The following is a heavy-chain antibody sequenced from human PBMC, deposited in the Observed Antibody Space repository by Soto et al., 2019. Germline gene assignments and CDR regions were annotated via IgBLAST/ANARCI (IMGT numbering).Heavy chain of an antibody. V-gene: IGHV3-74*01. D-gene: IGHD6-19*01. J-gene: IGHJ4*02. CDR1: GFTFSSYW. CDR2: INSDGSST. Sequence: EVQLVESGGGLVQPGGSLRLSCAASGFTFSSYWMHWVRQAPGKGLVWVSRINSDGSSTSYADSVKGRFTISRDNAKNTLYLQMNSLRAEDTAVYYCAKHTSGPGGFDCWGQGTLVTVSS. CDR3: AKHTSGPGGFDC.